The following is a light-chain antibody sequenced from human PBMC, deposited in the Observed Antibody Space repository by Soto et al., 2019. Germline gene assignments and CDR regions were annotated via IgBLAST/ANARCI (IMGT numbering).Light chain of an antibody. CDR2: EXS. J-gene: IGLJ3*02. CDR3: SSYTSSSTRV. V-gene: IGLV2-14*01. CDR1: SSDVGGYNY. Sequence: QSALTQPASVSGSPGQSITISCTGTSSDVGGYNYVSWYQQHPGKAPKLXIYEXSNRPSGVSNRXXXXXXXNTASXTISGLQAEDEADYYCSSYTSSSTRVFGGGTKLTVL.